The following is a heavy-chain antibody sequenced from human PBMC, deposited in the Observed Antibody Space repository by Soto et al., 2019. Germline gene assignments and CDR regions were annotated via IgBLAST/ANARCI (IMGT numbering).Heavy chain of an antibody. D-gene: IGHD5-18*01. Sequence: LRLSCAASGFTFSSYGMHWVRQAPGKGLEWVAVISYDGSNKYYADSVKGRFTISRDNSKNTLYLQMNSLRAEDTAVYYCAKPSDTAMVTPFDYWGQGTLVTVSS. V-gene: IGHV3-30*18. CDR1: GFTFSSYG. J-gene: IGHJ4*02. CDR2: ISYDGSNK. CDR3: AKPSDTAMVTPFDY.